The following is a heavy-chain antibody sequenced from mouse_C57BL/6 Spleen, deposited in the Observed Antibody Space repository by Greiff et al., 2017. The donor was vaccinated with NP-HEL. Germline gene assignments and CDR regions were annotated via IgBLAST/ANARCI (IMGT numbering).Heavy chain of an antibody. CDR2: ISYSGST. Sequence: VQLKESGPGMVKPSQSLSLTCTVTGYSITSGYDWHWIRHFPGNKLEWMGYISYSGSTNYNPFLKSRISITHDTSKNHFFLKLNSVTTEDTATYYCAREDYGSSLFAYWGQGTLVTVSA. D-gene: IGHD1-1*01. J-gene: IGHJ3*01. CDR1: GYSITSGYD. CDR3: AREDYGSSLFAY. V-gene: IGHV3-1*01.